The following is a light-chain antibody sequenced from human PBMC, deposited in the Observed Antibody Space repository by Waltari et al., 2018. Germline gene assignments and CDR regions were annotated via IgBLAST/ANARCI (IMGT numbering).Light chain of an antibody. CDR3: QQYNSYSCG. V-gene: IGKV1-5*03. J-gene: IGKJ3*01. CDR1: QNIDTW. Sequence: DIHLTQSPSTLSASVGDRVTITCRASQNIDTWLAWYQQKPGKAPKLLIYKASYLQSGVPSRFSGRGSGTECTLTIDSLQPDDFATYHCQQYNSYSCGFGPGTTVDLK. CDR2: KAS.